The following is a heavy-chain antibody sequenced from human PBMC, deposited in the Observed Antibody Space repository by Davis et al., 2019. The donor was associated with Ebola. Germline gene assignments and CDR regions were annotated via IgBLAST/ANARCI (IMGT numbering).Heavy chain of an antibody. D-gene: IGHD2-2*02. Sequence: SVKVSCKASGGTFSSYAISWVRQAPGQGLEWMGGIIPIFGTANYAQKFQGRVTITADESTSTAYMELSSLRSEDTAVYYCARDRGYCSSTSCYRAGGPKDYWGQGTLVTVSS. V-gene: IGHV1-69*13. CDR2: IIPIFGTA. CDR1: GGTFSSYA. CDR3: ARDRGYCSSTSCYRAGGPKDY. J-gene: IGHJ4*02.